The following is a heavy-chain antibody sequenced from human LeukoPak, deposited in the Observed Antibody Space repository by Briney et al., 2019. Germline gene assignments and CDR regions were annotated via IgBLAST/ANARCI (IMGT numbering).Heavy chain of an antibody. D-gene: IGHD3-22*01. V-gene: IGHV1-46*01. CDR2: INPSGGST. J-gene: IGHJ5*02. CDR3: ARGTYDSSGYYVWFDP. CDR1: GYTFTSYY. Sequence: ASVKVSCKASGYTFTSYYMHWVRQAPGQGLEWMGIINPSGGSTSHAQKFQGRVTMTRDTSTSTVYMELSSLRSEDTAVYYCARGTYDSSGYYVWFDPWGQGTLVTVSS.